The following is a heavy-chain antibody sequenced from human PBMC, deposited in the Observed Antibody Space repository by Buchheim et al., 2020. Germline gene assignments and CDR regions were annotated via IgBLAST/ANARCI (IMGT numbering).Heavy chain of an antibody. D-gene: IGHD2-2*01. CDR3: ARVTLGYCSSTSCSPRGYFDY. Sequence: QVQLQESGPGLVKPSQTLSLTCTVSGGSISSGGYYWSWIRQHPGKGLEWIGYIYYSGSTYNPSLKSRVTISVDTSKNQFSLKLSSVTAADTAVYYCARVTLGYCSSTSCSPRGYFDYWGQGTL. CDR1: GGSISSGGYY. J-gene: IGHJ4*02. CDR2: IYYSGST. V-gene: IGHV4-31*03.